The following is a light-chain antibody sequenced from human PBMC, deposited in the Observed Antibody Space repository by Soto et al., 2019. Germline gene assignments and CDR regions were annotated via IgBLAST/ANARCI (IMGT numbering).Light chain of an antibody. J-gene: IGLJ2*01. CDR1: SSDVGGYNY. CDR2: DVS. V-gene: IGLV2-11*01. CDR3: CSYAGSYVV. Sequence: QSVLTQPRSVSGSPGQSVTISCTGTSSDVGGYNYVSWYQQHPGKAPKLMIYDVSERPSGVPDRFSGSKSDNTASLTISGLQAEDEADYYCCSYAGSYVVFGGGTKVTVL.